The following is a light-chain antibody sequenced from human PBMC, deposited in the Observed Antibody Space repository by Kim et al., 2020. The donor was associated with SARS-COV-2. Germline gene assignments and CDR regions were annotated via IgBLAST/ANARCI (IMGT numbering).Light chain of an antibody. J-gene: IGLJ3*02. V-gene: IGLV2-23*02. CDR1: SSDVGNYNL. CDR3: CSYARNYPWL. CDR2: EVT. Sequence: QSALTQQASVSGSPGQSITISCTGTSSDVGNYNLVSWYQQHPGKAPKLMIYEVTKRPSGVSNRFSGSKSAYTASLTISGLQAEDEGDYYCCSYARNYPWLSGGGTQLTVL.